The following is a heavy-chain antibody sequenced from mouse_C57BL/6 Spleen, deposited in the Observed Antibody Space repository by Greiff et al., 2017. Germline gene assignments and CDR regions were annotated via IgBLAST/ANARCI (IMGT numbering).Heavy chain of an antibody. Sequence: EVQLQQSGPELVKPGASVKIPCKASGYTFTDYNMDWVQQSPGKSLEWIGAINPNNGGTIYNQKFKGKATLTVDKSSSTAYMELRSLTSEDTAVYYCASSSYAMDYWGQGTSVTVSS. V-gene: IGHV1-18*01. CDR3: ASSSYAMDY. J-gene: IGHJ4*01. CDR2: INPNNGGT. CDR1: GYTFTDYN. D-gene: IGHD1-1*01.